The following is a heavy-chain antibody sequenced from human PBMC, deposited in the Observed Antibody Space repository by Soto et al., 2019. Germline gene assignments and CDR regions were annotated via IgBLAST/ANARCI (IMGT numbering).Heavy chain of an antibody. Sequence: PSETLSLTCTVSGGSISSGDYYWSWIRQPPGKGLEWIGYIYYSGSTYYNPSLKSRVTISVDTSKNQFSLKLSSVTAADTAVYYCARAPRWYYYDSSGLYYFDYWGQGTLVTVSS. CDR1: GGSISSGDYY. CDR2: IYYSGST. V-gene: IGHV4-30-4*01. J-gene: IGHJ4*02. D-gene: IGHD3-22*01. CDR3: ARAPRWYYYDSSGLYYFDY.